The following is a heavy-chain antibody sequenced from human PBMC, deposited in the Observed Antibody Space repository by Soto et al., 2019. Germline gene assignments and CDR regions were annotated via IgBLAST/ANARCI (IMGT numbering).Heavy chain of an antibody. Sequence: EVQLLESGGGLVKPGGSLRLSCVASVFSFRNYAMNWVRQAPGKGLEWVSSISSASGYIFYGDSVKGRFTISRDNAENALYLQMSSLRTDDTGVYYCARARFDSSGWSYWGQGAQVTVSS. D-gene: IGHD6-19*01. J-gene: IGHJ4*02. CDR1: VFSFRNYA. CDR3: ARARFDSSGWSY. CDR2: ISSASGYI. V-gene: IGHV3-21*01.